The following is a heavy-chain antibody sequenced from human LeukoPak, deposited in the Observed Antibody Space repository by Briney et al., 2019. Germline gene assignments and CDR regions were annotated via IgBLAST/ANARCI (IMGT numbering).Heavy chain of an antibody. J-gene: IGHJ4*02. CDR2: ISGSGGST. CDR3: ARQKTTVTTAYFDY. Sequence: GGSLRLSCAASGYTFSSYAMSWVRQAPGKGLEWVSAISGSGGSTYYADSVKGRFTISRDNSKNTLYLQMNSLRAEDTAVYYCARQKTTVTTAYFDYWGQGTLVTVSS. CDR1: GYTFSSYA. V-gene: IGHV3-23*01. D-gene: IGHD4-17*01.